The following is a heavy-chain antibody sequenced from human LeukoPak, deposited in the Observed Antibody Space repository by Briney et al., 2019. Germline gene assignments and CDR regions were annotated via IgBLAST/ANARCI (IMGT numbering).Heavy chain of an antibody. CDR3: VNFYETY. J-gene: IGHJ4*02. CDR1: GFTFSNYA. D-gene: IGHD2/OR15-2a*01. Sequence: GGSLRLSCAGSGFTFSNYAMTWVRQAPGKGLVWVSHINSDGSWTSYADSVKGRFTISKDNAKNTVYLQMNSLRAEDTAVYYCVNFYETYWGRGTLVTVSS. V-gene: IGHV3-74*01. CDR2: INSDGSWT.